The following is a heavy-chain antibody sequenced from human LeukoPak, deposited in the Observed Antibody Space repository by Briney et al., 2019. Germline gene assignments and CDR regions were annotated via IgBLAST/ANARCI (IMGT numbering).Heavy chain of an antibody. CDR2: IFNSGGT. Sequence: SETPSLTCTVSGASISSHYWSWIRQPPGKGLEWIGYIFNSGGTHYNPSLKSRVTISVDTSKSQFSLKLSSVTAADTAVYYCARRSGSGWPFDYWGQGTLVTVSS. CDR3: ARRSGSGWPFDY. V-gene: IGHV4-59*08. D-gene: IGHD6-19*01. J-gene: IGHJ4*02. CDR1: GASISSHY.